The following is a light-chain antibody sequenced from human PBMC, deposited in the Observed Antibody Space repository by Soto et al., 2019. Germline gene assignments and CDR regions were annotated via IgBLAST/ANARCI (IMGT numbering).Light chain of an antibody. J-gene: IGKJ4*01. V-gene: IGKV3-20*01. CDR2: GAS. CDR3: QQYGSSLLT. Sequence: EVVLTQSPGSLSLSPGERATLSCRTSQSVSASYLAWYQQKPGQAPRLLIYGASSRATGIPDRFSGSGSGTDFTLTISRLEPEDVAVYYCQQYGSSLLTFGG. CDR1: QSVSASY.